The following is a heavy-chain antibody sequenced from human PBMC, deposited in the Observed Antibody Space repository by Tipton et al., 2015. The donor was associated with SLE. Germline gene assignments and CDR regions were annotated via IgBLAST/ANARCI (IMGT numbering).Heavy chain of an antibody. Sequence: LRLSCAVYGGSISSYYWTWIRQPPGKGLEWIGHIFYTGSTRYNPSLKSRVTISVDTSKSQFSLKLSSVTAADTAVYYCARDSLNWGSYYHGMDVWGQGTTVTVSS. D-gene: IGHD3-16*01. CDR2: IFYTGST. CDR3: ARDSLNWGSYYHGMDV. CDR1: GGSISSYY. J-gene: IGHJ6*02. V-gene: IGHV4-59*01.